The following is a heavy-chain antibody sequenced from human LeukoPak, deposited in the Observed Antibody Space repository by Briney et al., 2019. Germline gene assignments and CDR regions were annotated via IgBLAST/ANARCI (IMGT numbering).Heavy chain of an antibody. V-gene: IGHV4-34*01. CDR2: INHSGST. CDR3: ARGGVDSSGRDTEV. CDR1: GGSFSGYY. Sequence: SETLSLTCAVYGGSFSGYYWSWIRQPPGKGLERIGEINHSGSTNYNPSLKSRVTISVDTSKNQFSLKLSSVTAADTAVYYCARGGVDSSGRDTEVWGQGTLVTVSS. J-gene: IGHJ4*02. D-gene: IGHD3-22*01.